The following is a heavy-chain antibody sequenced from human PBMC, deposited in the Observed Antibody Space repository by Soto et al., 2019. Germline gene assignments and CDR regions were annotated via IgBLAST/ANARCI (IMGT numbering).Heavy chain of an antibody. J-gene: IGHJ6*02. CDR2: ISYDGSNK. Sequence: QVQLVESGGGVVQPGRSLRLSCAASGFTFSSYGMHWVRQAPGMGLEWVAVISYDGSNKYYADSVKGRFTISRDNSKNTLYLQMNSLRAEDTAVYYCAKAHDYYDSSGYGDYYYGMDDWGQGTTVTVSS. V-gene: IGHV3-30*18. CDR3: AKAHDYYDSSGYGDYYYGMDD. CDR1: GFTFSSYG. D-gene: IGHD3-22*01.